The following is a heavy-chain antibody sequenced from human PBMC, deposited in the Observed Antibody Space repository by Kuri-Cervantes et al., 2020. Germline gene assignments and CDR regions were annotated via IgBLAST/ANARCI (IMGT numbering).Heavy chain of an antibody. CDR2: IYYSGST. V-gene: IGHV4-59*01. J-gene: IGHJ4*02. CDR3: AAERYGDYGYDY. CDR1: GGSFSGYY. Sequence: SETLSLTCAVYGGSFSGYYWSWIRQPPGKGLEWIGYIYYSGSTNYNPSLKSRVTISVDTSKNQFSLKLSSVTAADTAVYYCAAERYGDYGYDYWGQGTLVTVSS. D-gene: IGHD4-17*01.